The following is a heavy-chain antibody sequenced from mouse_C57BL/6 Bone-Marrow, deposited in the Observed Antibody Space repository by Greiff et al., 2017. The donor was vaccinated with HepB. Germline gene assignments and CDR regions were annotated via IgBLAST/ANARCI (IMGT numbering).Heavy chain of an antibody. J-gene: IGHJ1*03. Sequence: QVQLQQSGAELARPGASVKLSCKASGYTFTSYGISWVKQRTGQGLEWIGEIYPRSGNTYYNEKFKGKATLTADKSSSTAYMELRRLTSEDSAVYFCARLEHGRYFDVWGTGTTVTVSS. CDR3: ARLEHGRYFDV. CDR1: GYTFTSYG. V-gene: IGHV1-81*01. CDR2: IYPRSGNT.